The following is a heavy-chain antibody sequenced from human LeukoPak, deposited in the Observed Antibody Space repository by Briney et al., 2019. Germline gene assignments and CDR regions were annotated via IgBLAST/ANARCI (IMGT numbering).Heavy chain of an antibody. CDR2: INPNSGGT. CDR3: ARGIADYYDSSGYYYGPDY. CDR1: GYTFTGYY. V-gene: IGHV1-2*02. Sequence: ASVKVSCKASGYTFTGYYMHWVRPAPGQGLEWMGWINPNSGGTNYAQKLQGRVTMTTDTSTSTAYMELRSLRSDDTAVYYCARGIADYYDSSGYYYGPDYWGQGTLVTVSS. J-gene: IGHJ4*02. D-gene: IGHD3-22*01.